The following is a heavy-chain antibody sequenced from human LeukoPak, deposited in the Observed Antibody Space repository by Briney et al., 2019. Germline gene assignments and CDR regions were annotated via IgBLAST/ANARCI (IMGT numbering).Heavy chain of an antibody. V-gene: IGHV5-51*01. Sequence: GESLKISCKGSGYTFTNYWIGWVRQMPGKGLEWMGIIHPADSDTRYSPSFQGEVTISADKSITTAYLQWSSLKASDTAIYYCARLLGVRPKAFEIWGQGTMVTVSS. CDR3: ARLLGVRPKAFEI. CDR2: IHPADSDT. D-gene: IGHD6-6*01. CDR1: GYTFTNYW. J-gene: IGHJ3*02.